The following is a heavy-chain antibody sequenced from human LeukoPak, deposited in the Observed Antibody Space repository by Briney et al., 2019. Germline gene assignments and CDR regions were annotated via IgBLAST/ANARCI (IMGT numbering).Heavy chain of an antibody. Sequence: ASVKVSCKASGFTFTSYGINWVRQAPGQGLEWMGWISTYNGNTNYAQKLQGRVTMTTDTSTNTAYMELRSLRSDDTAVYYCARDGEAYYDILTGYYPGDYWGQGTLVTVSS. CDR3: ARDGEAYYDILTGYYPGDY. CDR1: GFTFTSYG. J-gene: IGHJ4*02. V-gene: IGHV1-18*01. D-gene: IGHD3-9*01. CDR2: ISTYNGNT.